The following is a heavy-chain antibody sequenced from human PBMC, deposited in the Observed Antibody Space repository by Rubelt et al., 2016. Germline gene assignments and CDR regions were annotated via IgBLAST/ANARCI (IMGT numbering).Heavy chain of an antibody. V-gene: IGHV1-24*01. J-gene: IGHJ4*02. D-gene: IGHD2-2*01. CDR3: ATGSVVVPAHVPSRDY. CDR2: FDPEDGET. Sequence: QVQLVQSGAEVKKPGASVKVSCKVSGYTLTELSMHWVRQAPGKGLEWMGGFDPEDGETIYAQKFQGRVTMAEATVTDPAYMALGSLGSEDTAVYYCATGSVVVPAHVPSRDYWGQGTLVTVSS. CDR1: GYTLTELS.